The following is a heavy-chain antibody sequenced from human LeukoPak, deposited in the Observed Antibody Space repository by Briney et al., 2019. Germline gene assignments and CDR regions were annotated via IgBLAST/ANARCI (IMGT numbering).Heavy chain of an antibody. V-gene: IGHV4-30-4*01. CDR3: ARDERVESRGYEGGFDY. J-gene: IGHJ4*02. Sequence: SETLSLTCTLSGYSLRSGDSYSRWTRQPPGEGLESIGYISSSGSTYHNPSLKTRVTLSVDTSKTQSSLTLSSVTAADTDSYYGARDERVESRGYEGGFDYWGQRTLVTVSS. D-gene: IGHD3-22*01. CDR1: GYSLRSGDSY. CDR2: ISSSGST.